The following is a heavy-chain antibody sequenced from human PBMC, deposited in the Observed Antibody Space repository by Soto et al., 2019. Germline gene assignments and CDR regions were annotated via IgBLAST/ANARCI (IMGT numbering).Heavy chain of an antibody. Sequence: QVQLVQSGAEVKKPGASVRVYCKASGYIFNHYGIGWVRQAPGQGLEWMGWISAYNGNTHYAGSLQRRVTMTTAPYTSTADMELRRLRSAATAFYYWARGVQAFSSTYCSHIHDGLEVWCKGNTVTVSP. V-gene: IGHV1-18*01. D-gene: IGHD2-2*01. J-gene: IGHJ6*04. CDR3: ARGVQAFSSTYCSHIHDGLEV. CDR2: ISAYNGNT. CDR1: GYIFNHYG.